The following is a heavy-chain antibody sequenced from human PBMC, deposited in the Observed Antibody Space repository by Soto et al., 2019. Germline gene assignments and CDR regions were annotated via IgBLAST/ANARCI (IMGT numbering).Heavy chain of an antibody. D-gene: IGHD4-17*01. CDR3: ARGYGDYYTHVDY. J-gene: IGHJ4*02. V-gene: IGHV4-31*03. Sequence: PSETLSLTCTVSGGSISSGGYCWSWIRQHPGKGLEWIGYIYYSGSTYYNPSLKSRVTISVDTSKNQFSLKLSSVTAADTAVYYCARGYGDYYTHVDYWGQGTLVTVSS. CDR2: IYYSGST. CDR1: GGSISSGGYC.